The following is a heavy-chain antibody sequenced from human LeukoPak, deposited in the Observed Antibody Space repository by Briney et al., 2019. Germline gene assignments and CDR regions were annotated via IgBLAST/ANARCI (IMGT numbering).Heavy chain of an antibody. CDR1: GFTFSSFW. CDR3: AKDRSQYSSSLDY. V-gene: IGHV3-74*01. J-gene: IGHJ4*02. Sequence: PGGSLRLSCAASGFTFSSFWMHWVRQAPGRGLVWVSRIKSDGTTTTDADSVKGRFTIRRDNAKNMLYLQMNSLRPEDTAVYYCAKDRSQYSSSLDYWGQGTLVTVSS. CDR2: IKSDGTTT. D-gene: IGHD6-13*01.